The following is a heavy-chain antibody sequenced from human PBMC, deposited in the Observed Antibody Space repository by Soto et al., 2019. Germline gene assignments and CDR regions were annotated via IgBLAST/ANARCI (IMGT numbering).Heavy chain of an antibody. CDR3: ARTVPRRNDYYVRIDV. D-gene: IGHD3-10*01. V-gene: IGHV1-69*13. CDR2: IIPIFGTA. Sequence: GASVKVSCKASGGTFSSYAISWVRQAPGQGLEWMGGIIPIFGTANYAQKFQGRVTITADESTSAAYMELSSLRSEDTAVYYCARTVPRRNDYYVRIDVWGQGTTVTIS. CDR1: GGTFSSYA. J-gene: IGHJ6*02.